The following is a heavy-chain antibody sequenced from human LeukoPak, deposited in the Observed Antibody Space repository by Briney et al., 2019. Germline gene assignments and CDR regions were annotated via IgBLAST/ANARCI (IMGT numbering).Heavy chain of an antibody. V-gene: IGHV4-59*01. D-gene: IGHD1-26*01. CDR3: AKGIVGATRKINFFDY. Sequence: KPSETLSLTRTFSGGSLSSYYWSWIRQPPGKGLEWIGSINYSGKNNYNPSLKSRVTISIDTSKNQMSLKLRSVTAADTAVYYCAKGIVGATRKINFFDYWGQGTLVTVSS. CDR1: GGSLSSYY. J-gene: IGHJ4*02. CDR2: INYSGKN.